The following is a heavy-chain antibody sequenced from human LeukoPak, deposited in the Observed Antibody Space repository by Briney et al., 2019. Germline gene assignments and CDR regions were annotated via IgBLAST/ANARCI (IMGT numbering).Heavy chain of an antibody. CDR1: GGSFSGYY. D-gene: IGHD3-10*01. J-gene: IGHJ4*02. CDR3: ARATRRMVRGVIITPYDY. V-gene: IGHV4-34*01. Sequence: PSETLSLTCAVYGGSFSGYYWSWIRQPPGKWLEWIGEINHSGSTNYNPSLKSRVTISVDTSKNQLSLKLSCVTAADPAVYYCARATRRMVRGVIITPYDYWGQGTLVTVSS. CDR2: INHSGST.